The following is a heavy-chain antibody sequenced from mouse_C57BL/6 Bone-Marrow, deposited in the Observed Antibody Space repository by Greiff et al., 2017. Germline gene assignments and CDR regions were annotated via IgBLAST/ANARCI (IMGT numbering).Heavy chain of an antibody. J-gene: IGHJ3*01. V-gene: IGHV1-7*01. Sequence: QVQLKQSGAELAKPGASVKLSCKASGYTFTSYWMHWVKQRPGQGLEWIGYINPSSGYTKYNQKFKDKATLTADKYSSTAYMQLSSLTYEDSAVYYCARGGVYSNSFAYWGQGTLLTVSA. CDR2: INPSSGYT. CDR1: GYTFTSYW. D-gene: IGHD2-5*01. CDR3: ARGGVYSNSFAY.